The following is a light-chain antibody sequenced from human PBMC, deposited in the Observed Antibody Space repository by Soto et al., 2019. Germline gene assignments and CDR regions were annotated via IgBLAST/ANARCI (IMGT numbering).Light chain of an antibody. CDR1: TGDVGAYNY. V-gene: IGLV2-11*01. Sequence: QSALTQPRSVSGSPGQSVTISCTGTTGDVGAYNYVSWYRQHPVKAPKLIISDVNNRPSGVPDRFSGSKSGNTASLTISGLQAEDEADYYCCSYAGSYSIFGGGTKLTVL. J-gene: IGLJ2*01. CDR2: DVN. CDR3: CSYAGSYSI.